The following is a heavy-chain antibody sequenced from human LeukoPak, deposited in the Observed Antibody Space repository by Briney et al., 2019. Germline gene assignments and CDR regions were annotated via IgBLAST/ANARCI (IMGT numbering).Heavy chain of an antibody. CDR3: ARAAEMANPYYFDY. Sequence: GGSLRLSCAASGFGFNTYGMHWVRQAPGKGLEWVAFIRYDGSNKYYADSVKGRFTISRDNAKNSLYLQMNSLRAEDTAVYYCARAAEMANPYYFDYWGQGTLVTVSS. J-gene: IGHJ4*02. D-gene: IGHD5-24*01. V-gene: IGHV3-30*02. CDR2: IRYDGSNK. CDR1: GFGFNTYG.